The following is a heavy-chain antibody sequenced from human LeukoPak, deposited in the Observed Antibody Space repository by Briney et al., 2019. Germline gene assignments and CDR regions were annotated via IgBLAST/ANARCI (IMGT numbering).Heavy chain of an antibody. Sequence: PSETLSLTCAVYGGSFSGYYWSWIRQPPGKGLEWIGEINHSGSTNYNPSLKSRVTISVDTSKNQFSLKLSSVTAADTAVYYCARLNYYGSGSYYARDYWGQGTLVTVSS. J-gene: IGHJ4*02. V-gene: IGHV4-34*01. CDR2: INHSGST. CDR3: ARLNYYGSGSYYARDY. CDR1: GGSFSGYY. D-gene: IGHD3-10*01.